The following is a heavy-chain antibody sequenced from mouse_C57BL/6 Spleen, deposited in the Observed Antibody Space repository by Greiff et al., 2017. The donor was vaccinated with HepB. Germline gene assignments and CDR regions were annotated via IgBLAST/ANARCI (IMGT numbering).Heavy chain of an antibody. CDR1: GYTFTDYN. CDR3: ARYGHWYFDV. D-gene: IGHD1-2*01. Sequence: EVKLMESGPELVKPGASVKIPCKASGYTFTDYNMDWVKQSHGKSLEWIGDINPNNGGTIYNQKFKGKATLTVDKSSSTAYMELRSLTSEDTAVYYCARYGHWYFDVWGTGTTVTVSS. J-gene: IGHJ1*03. V-gene: IGHV1-18*01. CDR2: INPNNGGT.